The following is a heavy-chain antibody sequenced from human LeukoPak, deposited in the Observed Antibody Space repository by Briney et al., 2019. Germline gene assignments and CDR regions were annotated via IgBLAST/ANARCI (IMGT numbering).Heavy chain of an antibody. CDR2: IRYDGSNK. CDR3: AKDYDDKFDY. CDR1: GFTFSSYG. Sequence: PGGSLRLSCAASGFTFSSYGMHWVRQAPGKGLEWVAFIRYDGSNKYYADSVKGRLTISRDNSKNTLYLQMNSLRAEDTALYYCAKDYDDKFDYWGQGTLVTVSS. V-gene: IGHV3-30*02. D-gene: IGHD3-9*01. J-gene: IGHJ4*02.